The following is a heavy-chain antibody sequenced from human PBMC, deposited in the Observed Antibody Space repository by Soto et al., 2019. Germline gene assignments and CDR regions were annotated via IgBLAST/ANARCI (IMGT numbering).Heavy chain of an antibody. J-gene: IGHJ4*02. CDR2: IWYDGSNK. D-gene: IGHD3-22*01. V-gene: IGHV3-33*01. CDR1: GFTFSGYG. CDR3: ARDYYDSSGYYPSPTYFDY. Sequence: PGGSLRLSCAASGFTFSGYGMHWVRQAPGKGLEWVAVIWYDGSNKYYADSVKGRFTISRDNSKNTLYLQMNSLRAEDTAVYYCARDYYDSSGYYPSPTYFDYWGQGTLVTVSS.